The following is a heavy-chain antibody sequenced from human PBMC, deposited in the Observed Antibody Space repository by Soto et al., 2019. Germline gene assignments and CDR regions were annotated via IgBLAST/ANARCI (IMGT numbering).Heavy chain of an antibody. J-gene: IGHJ2*01. D-gene: IGHD4-17*01. CDR3: TSDDYGDYGYWYFDL. CDR2: IRSKANSYAT. CDR1: GFTFSGSA. V-gene: IGHV3-73*02. Sequence: EVQLVESGGGLVQPGGSLKLSCAASGFTFSGSAMHWVRQASGKGLEWVGRIRSKANSYATAYAASVKGRFNISRDDSKNTAYLQMNSLKTEDTAVYYCTSDDYGDYGYWYFDLWGRGTLVTVSS.